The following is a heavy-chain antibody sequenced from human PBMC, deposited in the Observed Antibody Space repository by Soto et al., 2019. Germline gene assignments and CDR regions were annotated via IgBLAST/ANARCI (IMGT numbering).Heavy chain of an antibody. J-gene: IGHJ2*01. CDR1: GGTFSNYP. D-gene: IGHD5-12*01. CDR2: IIPNFGTV. Sequence: QVQLVQSGAEVKKPGSSVKVSCKASGGTFSNYPISWVRQAPGQGLEWIGGIIPNFGTVNYAPKFQGRVTITADESTSTAYMELSTLRSEDTAVYYCARGNHRWLQLWYFDRWGRGTLVTVSS. V-gene: IGHV1-69*12. CDR3: ARGNHRWLQLWYFDR.